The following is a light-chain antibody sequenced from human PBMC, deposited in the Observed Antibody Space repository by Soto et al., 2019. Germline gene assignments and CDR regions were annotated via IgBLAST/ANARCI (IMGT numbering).Light chain of an antibody. V-gene: IGLV2-14*01. J-gene: IGLJ3*02. Sequence: QSVLTQPASVSGSPGQSITISCTGTSNDVGVYNYVSWYQQHPGKAPKLLIYEVSYRPSGVSDRFSGSKSGNTASLTISGLQAEDKADYYCSSYTDSDTWMFGGGTKLTVL. CDR2: EVS. CDR1: SNDVGVYNY. CDR3: SSYTDSDTWM.